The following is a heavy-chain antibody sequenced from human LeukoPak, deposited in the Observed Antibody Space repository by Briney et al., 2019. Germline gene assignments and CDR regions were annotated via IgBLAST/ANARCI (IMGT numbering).Heavy chain of an antibody. D-gene: IGHD2-2*01. CDR1: GYTFTSYY. V-gene: IGHV1-46*01. Sequence: WASVKVSCKASGYTFTSYYMHWVRQAPGQGLEWMGIITPIGRSTSYAQNFQCRVTMTRDTSTSTVYMELSSLRSEDTAMYYCARDVRVVPAAMYWFDPWGQGTLVTVSS. J-gene: IGHJ5*02. CDR2: ITPIGRST. CDR3: ARDVRVVPAAMYWFDP.